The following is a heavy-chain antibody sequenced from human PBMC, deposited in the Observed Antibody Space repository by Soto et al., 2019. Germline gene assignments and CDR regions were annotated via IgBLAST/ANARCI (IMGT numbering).Heavy chain of an antibody. Sequence: ASVKVSCKASGYTFTSYAMHWVRQAPGQGLEWVGWIGGYSGNANYAENLQGRVTMTIDTSTSTAYMELRSLRSDDTAMYYCLRDPTGSPHLDYYYYGMDVWGQGTTVTVSS. J-gene: IGHJ6*02. CDR3: LRDPTGSPHLDYYYYGMDV. CDR1: GYTFTSYA. D-gene: IGHD3-10*01. V-gene: IGHV1-18*01. CDR2: IGGYSGNA.